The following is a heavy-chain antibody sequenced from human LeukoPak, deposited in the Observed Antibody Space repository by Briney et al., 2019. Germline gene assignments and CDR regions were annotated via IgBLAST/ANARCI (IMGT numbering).Heavy chain of an antibody. CDR1: GGTFSSYA. CDR3: ARAVYYYGSGGPDYYYGMDV. Sequence: SVKVSCKASGGTFSSYAISWVRQAPGQGLEWMGGIIPIFGTANYAQKFQGRVTITADESTSTAYMELSSLRSEDTAVYYCARAVYYYGSGGPDYYYGMDVWGKGTTVTVSS. J-gene: IGHJ6*04. V-gene: IGHV1-69*13. D-gene: IGHD3-10*01. CDR2: IIPIFGTA.